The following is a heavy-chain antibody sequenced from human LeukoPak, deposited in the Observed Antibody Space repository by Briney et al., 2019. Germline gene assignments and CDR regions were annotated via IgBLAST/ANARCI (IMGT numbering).Heavy chain of an antibody. J-gene: IGHJ6*02. CDR3: ARDNYGSGSYYLPYYYYGMDV. Sequence: ASVKVSCKASGYTFTGYYMHWVRQAPGQGLEWMGWINPNSGGTNYAQKFQGWVTMTRDTSISTAYMELSRLRSDDTAVYYCARDNYGSGSYYLPYYYYGMDVWGQGTTVTVSS. D-gene: IGHD3-10*01. CDR2: INPNSGGT. V-gene: IGHV1-2*04. CDR1: GYTFTGYY.